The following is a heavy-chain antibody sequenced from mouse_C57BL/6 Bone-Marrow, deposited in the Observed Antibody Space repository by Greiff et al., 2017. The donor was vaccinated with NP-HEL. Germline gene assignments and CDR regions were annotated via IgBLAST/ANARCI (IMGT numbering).Heavy chain of an antibody. V-gene: IGHV1-81*01. CDR2: IYPRSGNT. CDR1: GYTFTSYG. J-gene: IGHJ2*01. CDR3: ARSGTGKVDY. Sequence: QVQLQQSGAELARPGASVKLSCKASGYTFTSYGISWVKQRTGQGLEWIGEIYPRSGNTYYNEKFKGKVTLTADKSSSTLYLELRSLTSEDSADYFCARSGTGKVDYWGQGTTLTVSS. D-gene: IGHD4-1*01.